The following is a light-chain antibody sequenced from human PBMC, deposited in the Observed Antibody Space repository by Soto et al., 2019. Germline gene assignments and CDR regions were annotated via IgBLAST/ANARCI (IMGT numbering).Light chain of an antibody. J-gene: IGLJ3*02. CDR1: SSDVGS. CDR2: EGT. CDR3: CSYAGSNKWV. Sequence: QSVLTQTASVSGSPGQSLTISCTGTSSDVGSWYQQHPGKAPKLMIYEGTKRPSGVSNRFSGSKSGDTASLTISGLQAEDEADYYYCSYAGSNKWVFGGGTKLTVL. V-gene: IGLV2-23*01.